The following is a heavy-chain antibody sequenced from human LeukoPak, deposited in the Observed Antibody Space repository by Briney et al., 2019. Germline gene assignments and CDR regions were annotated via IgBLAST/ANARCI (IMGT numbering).Heavy chain of an antibody. J-gene: IGHJ4*02. Sequence: GRSLRLSCAASGFTFSSYGMHWVRQAPGKGLEWVAVIWYDGSNKYYADSVKGRFTISRDNSKNTLYLQMNSLRAEDTAVYYCATELAAAGSPYYFDYWGQGTLVTVSS. CDR3: ATELAAAGSPYYFDY. CDR2: IWYDGSNK. V-gene: IGHV3-33*01. CDR1: GFTFSSYG. D-gene: IGHD6-13*01.